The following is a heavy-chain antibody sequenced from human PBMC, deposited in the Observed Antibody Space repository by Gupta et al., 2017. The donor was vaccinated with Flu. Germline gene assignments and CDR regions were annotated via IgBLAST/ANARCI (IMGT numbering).Heavy chain of an antibody. CDR3: ARDDWDLTGYFSH. CDR1: GFTFRTSS. D-gene: IGHD3-9*01. CDR2: SSSSSSYI. J-gene: IGHJ4*02. V-gene: IGHV3-21*01. Sequence: EVQMVESGGGLVTPGGSLRLSCTVSGFTFRTSSINLVRQAPGKGLEWGACSSSSSSYIHYADAVKGRCTISRDNAKRALYLQMNSLRAEDTAVYYCARDDWDLTGYFSHWGQGTLVTVSS.